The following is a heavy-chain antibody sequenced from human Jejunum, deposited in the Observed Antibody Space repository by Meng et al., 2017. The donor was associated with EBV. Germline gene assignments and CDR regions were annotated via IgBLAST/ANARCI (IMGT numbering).Heavy chain of an antibody. J-gene: IGHJ4*02. CDR1: GYSIRCINW. D-gene: IGHD3-3*01. CDR3: ARYGSGYFPALWY. Sequence: QVQREESGPGLVKPSGTLSLTGAGSGYSIRCINWWSWVRQPRGKGREWIGEIYHSESTNYNPSLKSRVTISVDKSKNQFTLKLSSVTAADTAVYYCARYGSGYFPALWYWGQGTLVTVSS. V-gene: IGHV4-4*02. CDR2: IYHSEST.